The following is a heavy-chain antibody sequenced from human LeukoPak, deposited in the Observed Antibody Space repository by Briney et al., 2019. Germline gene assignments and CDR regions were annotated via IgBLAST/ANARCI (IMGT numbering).Heavy chain of an antibody. J-gene: IGHJ4*02. V-gene: IGHV1-69*01. CDR2: IIPIFGTA. CDR1: GGTFSSYA. CDR3: ARERHYYDSSGYWVFDY. D-gene: IGHD3-22*01. Sequence: GASVKVSCKASGGTFSSYAISWVRQAPGQGLEWMGGIIPIFGTANYAQKFQGGVTITADESTSTAYMELSSLRSEDTAVYYCARERHYYDSSGYWVFDYWGQGTLVTVSS.